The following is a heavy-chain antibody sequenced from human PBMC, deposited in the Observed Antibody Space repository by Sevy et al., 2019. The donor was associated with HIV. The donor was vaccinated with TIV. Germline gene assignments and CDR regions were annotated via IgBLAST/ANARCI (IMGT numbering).Heavy chain of an antibody. Sequence: ASVKVSCKASGYTFTDYFMHWVRQAPGQGLEWMGWINPNSGGTNFAQRFRGRVTMTRDTSISTAYMELSRLRSDDTAVYYCASLSGYYYDSSRYYNTDAFDIWGQGTMVTVSS. CDR1: GYTFTDYF. CDR3: ASLSGYYYDSSRYYNTDAFDI. J-gene: IGHJ3*02. V-gene: IGHV1-2*02. CDR2: INPNSGGT. D-gene: IGHD3-22*01.